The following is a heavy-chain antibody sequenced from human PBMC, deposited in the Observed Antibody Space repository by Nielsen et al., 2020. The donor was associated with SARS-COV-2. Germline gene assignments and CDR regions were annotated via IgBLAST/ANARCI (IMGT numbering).Heavy chain of an antibody. J-gene: IGHJ4*02. V-gene: IGHV3-7*03. CDR1: GSTFSSSA. CDR2: IKQDGSEK. CDR3: ASLGGSSWYFDY. D-gene: IGHD6-13*01. Sequence: LSCAASGSTFSSSAMSWLRQAPGKGLEWVANIKQDGSEKYYVDSVKGRFTISRDNAKNSLYLQMNSLRAEDTAVYYCASLGGSSWYFDYWGQGTLVTVSS.